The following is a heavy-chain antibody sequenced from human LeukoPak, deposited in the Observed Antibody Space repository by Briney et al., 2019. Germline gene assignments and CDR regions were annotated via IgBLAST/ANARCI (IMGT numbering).Heavy chain of an antibody. V-gene: IGHV1-2*02. D-gene: IGHD3-3*01. J-gene: IGHJ5*02. CDR3: ARARFSRLSPFDP. Sequence: DSVKVSCKASGYTFTGYYMHWVRQAPGQGLEWMGWINPNSGGTNYAQKFQGRVTMTRDTSISTAYMELSRLRSDDTAVYYCARARFSRLSPFDPWGQGTLVTVSS. CDR1: GYTFTGYY. CDR2: INPNSGGT.